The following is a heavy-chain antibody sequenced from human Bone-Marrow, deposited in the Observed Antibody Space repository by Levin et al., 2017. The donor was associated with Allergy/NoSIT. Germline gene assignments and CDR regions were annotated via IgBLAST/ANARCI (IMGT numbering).Heavy chain of an antibody. CDR3: ARDWGCSGGSCYPWWFDP. CDR1: GYTFTSYG. Sequence: ASVKVSCKASGYTFTSYGISWVRQAPGQGLEWMGWISAYNGNTNYAQKLQGRVTMTTDTSTSTAYMELRSLRSDDTAVYYCARDWGCSGGSCYPWWFDPWGQGTLVTVSS. J-gene: IGHJ5*02. D-gene: IGHD2-15*01. V-gene: IGHV1-18*01. CDR2: ISAYNGNT.